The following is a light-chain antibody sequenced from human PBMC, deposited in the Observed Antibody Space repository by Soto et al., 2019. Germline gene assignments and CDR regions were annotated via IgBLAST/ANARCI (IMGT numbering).Light chain of an antibody. CDR3: AAWDDSLNGFYV. CDR1: SSNIGSNT. Sequence: VLTQPPSASGTPGQRVTISCSGSSSNIGSNTVNWYQQLPGTAPKLLIYSNNQRPSGVPDRFSGSKSGTSASLAISGLQSVDEADYYCAAWDDSLNGFYVFGTGTKVTVL. J-gene: IGLJ1*01. V-gene: IGLV1-44*01. CDR2: SNN.